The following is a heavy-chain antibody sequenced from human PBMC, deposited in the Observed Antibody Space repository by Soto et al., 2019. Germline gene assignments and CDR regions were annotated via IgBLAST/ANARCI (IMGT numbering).Heavy chain of an antibody. CDR1: GFSFSGSA. V-gene: IGHV3-73*01. CDR2: IRSKTYNYAT. J-gene: IGHJ4*02. D-gene: IGHD2-21*02. Sequence: EVPLVESGGGLVQPGGSLKLSCAASGFSFSGSAMHWVRQASGKGLEWVGRIRSKTYNYATAYAASVNGRFTISRDDSKNTADLQMNRLKTEDTAMYYCTATVVXHGGNSGFVYWGQGTLVTESS. CDR3: TATVVXHGGNSGFVY.